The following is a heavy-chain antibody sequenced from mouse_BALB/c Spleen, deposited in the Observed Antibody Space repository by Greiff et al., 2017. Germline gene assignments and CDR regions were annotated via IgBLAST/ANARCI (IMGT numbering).Heavy chain of an antibody. J-gene: IGHJ4*01. CDR1: GYAFSSYW. CDR2: IYPGDGDT. Sequence: VQLQESGAELVRPGSSVKISCKASGYAFSSYWMNWVKQRPGQGLEWIGQIYPGDGDTNYNGKFKGKATLTADKSSSTAYMQLSSLTSEDSAVYFCARTITTPYYAMDYWGQGTSVTVSS. CDR3: ARTITTPYYAMDY. D-gene: IGHD2-4*01. V-gene: IGHV1-80*01.